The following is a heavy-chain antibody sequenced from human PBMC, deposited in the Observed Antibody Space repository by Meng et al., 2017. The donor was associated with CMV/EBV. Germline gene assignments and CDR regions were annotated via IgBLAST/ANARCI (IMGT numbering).Heavy chain of an antibody. CDR1: GFTFSDYY. Sequence: GESLKISCAASGFTFSDYYMSWIRQAPGKGLEWVSYISSSGSTMYYADSVRGRFIISRDNAKNSLYLQMNSLRAEDTAVYYCARSGGSLTGALPPDHWGQGTLVTVSS. V-gene: IGHV3-11*04. CDR3: ARSGGSLTGALPPDH. D-gene: IGHD3-9*01. J-gene: IGHJ4*02. CDR2: ISSSGSTM.